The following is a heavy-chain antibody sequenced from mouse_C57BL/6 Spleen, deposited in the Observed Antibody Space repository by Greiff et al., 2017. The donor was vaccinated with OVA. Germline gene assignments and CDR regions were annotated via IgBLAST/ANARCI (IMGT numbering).Heavy chain of an antibody. V-gene: IGHV1-54*01. CDR2: INPGSGGT. CDR3: ARLDLLRYYAMDY. CDR1: GYAFTNYL. D-gene: IGHD1-1*01. Sequence: QVQLQQSGAELVRPGTSVKVSCKASGYAFTNYLIEWVKQRPGQGLEWIGVINPGSGGTNYNEKFKGKATLTADKSSSTAYMQLSSLTSEDSAVYFCARLDLLRYYAMDYWGQGTSVTVSS. J-gene: IGHJ4*01.